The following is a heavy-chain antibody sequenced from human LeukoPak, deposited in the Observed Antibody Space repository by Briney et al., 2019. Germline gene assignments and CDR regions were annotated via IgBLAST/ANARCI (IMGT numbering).Heavy chain of an antibody. CDR3: ARGKCGGDCYGLDY. Sequence: PSETLSLTCAVYGGSFSGYYWSWIRQPPGKGLEWIGEINHSGSTNYNPSLKSRVTISVDKSKNQFSLKLSSVTAADTAVYYCARGKCGGDCYGLDYWGQGTLVTVSS. CDR2: INHSGST. V-gene: IGHV4-34*01. D-gene: IGHD2-21*02. CDR1: GGSFSGYY. J-gene: IGHJ4*02.